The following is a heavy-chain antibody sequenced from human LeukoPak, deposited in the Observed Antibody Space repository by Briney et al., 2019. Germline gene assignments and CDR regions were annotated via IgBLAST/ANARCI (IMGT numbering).Heavy chain of an antibody. CDR1: GFTFSSYS. Sequence: GGSLRLSCAASGFTFSSYSMNWVRQAPGKGLEWVSYISSSSSTIYYADSVKGQFTVSRDNAKNSLYLQMNSLRAEDTAVYYCARGFSSAPVGSDYWGQGTLVTVSS. CDR3: ARGFSSAPVGSDY. CDR2: ISSSSSTI. D-gene: IGHD6-19*01. J-gene: IGHJ4*02. V-gene: IGHV3-48*01.